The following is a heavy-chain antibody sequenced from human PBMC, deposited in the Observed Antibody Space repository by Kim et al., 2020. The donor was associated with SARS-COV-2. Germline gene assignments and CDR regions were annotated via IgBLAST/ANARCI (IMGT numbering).Heavy chain of an antibody. Sequence: SVKVSCKASGGTFSSYAISWVRQAPGQGLEWMGGIIPIFGTANYAQKFQGRVTITADESTSTAYMELSSLRSEDTAVYYCARAGYSSSVGNYYGMDVWGQGTTVTVS. V-gene: IGHV1-69*13. CDR1: GGTFSSYA. J-gene: IGHJ6*02. CDR3: ARAGYSSSVGNYYGMDV. D-gene: IGHD6-13*01. CDR2: IIPIFGTA.